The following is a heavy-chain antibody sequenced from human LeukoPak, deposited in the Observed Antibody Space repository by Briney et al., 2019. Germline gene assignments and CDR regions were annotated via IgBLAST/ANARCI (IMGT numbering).Heavy chain of an antibody. CDR3: ARGQSARYYGMDV. CDR1: GFTVSSNY. V-gene: IGHV3-66*01. CDR2: IYSGGST. Sequence: GGSLRLSCAASGFTVSSNYMSWVRQAPGKGLEWVSVIYSGGSTYYADSVKGRFTISRDNSKNTLYLQMNSLRAEDTAVYYCARGQSARYYGMDVWGQGTTVTVSS. J-gene: IGHJ6*02.